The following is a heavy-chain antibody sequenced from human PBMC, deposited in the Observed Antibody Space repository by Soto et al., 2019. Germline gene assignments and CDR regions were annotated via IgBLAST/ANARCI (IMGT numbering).Heavy chain of an antibody. CDR3: ARSIVVVTAADY. V-gene: IGHV1-3*01. CDR1: GYTFTTYA. D-gene: IGHD2-21*02. Sequence: ASVKVSCKASGYTFTTYAMHWVRQAPGQRLEWMGWINAGNGNTKYSQKFQGRVTITRDTSASTAYMELSSLRSEDTAVYYCARSIVVVTAADYWGQGTLVTVSS. CDR2: INAGNGNT. J-gene: IGHJ4*02.